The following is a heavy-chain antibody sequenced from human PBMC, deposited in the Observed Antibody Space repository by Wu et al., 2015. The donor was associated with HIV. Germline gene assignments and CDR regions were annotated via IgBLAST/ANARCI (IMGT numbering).Heavy chain of an antibody. CDR1: GYTFTGYY. Sequence: QVQLVQSGAEVKKPGASVKVSCKASGYTFTGYYMHWVRQAPGQGLEWMGWINPNSGGTNYAQKLQGRVTMTTDTSTSTAYMELRSLRSDDTAVYYCARYVQLRYFDWLLPPTYYGMDVWGQGTTVTVSS. V-gene: IGHV1-2*02. D-gene: IGHD3-9*01. J-gene: IGHJ6*02. CDR2: INPNSGGT. CDR3: ARYVQLRYFDWLLPPTYYGMDV.